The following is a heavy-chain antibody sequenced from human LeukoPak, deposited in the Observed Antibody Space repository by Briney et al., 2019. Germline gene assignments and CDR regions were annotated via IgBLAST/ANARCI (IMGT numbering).Heavy chain of an antibody. D-gene: IGHD3-10*01. CDR3: ARGDGSGSYSFIALDY. V-gene: IGHV4-38-2*02. Sequence: PSETLSLTCIVSGYSISSGYYWGWIRQPPGKGLEWIGSIYHSGSTYYNPSLKSRVTISVDTSKNQFSLKLSSVTAADTAVYYCARGDGSGSYSFIALDYWGQGTLVTVSS. CDR2: IYHSGST. J-gene: IGHJ4*02. CDR1: GYSISSGYY.